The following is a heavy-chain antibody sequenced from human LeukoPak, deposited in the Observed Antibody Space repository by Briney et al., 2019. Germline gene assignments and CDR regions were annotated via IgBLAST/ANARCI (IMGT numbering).Heavy chain of an antibody. Sequence: PSETLSLTCAVYGGSFSGYYWNWIRLPPGKGLEWIGEINDSGDTNYTPSLKSRVTISVDTSKNQFSLKLTSVTAADTAVYYCARGNTTRCCDYWGQGTLVTVSS. J-gene: IGHJ4*02. V-gene: IGHV4-34*01. D-gene: IGHD1-26*01. CDR2: INDSGDT. CDR1: GGSFSGYY. CDR3: ARGNTTRCCDY.